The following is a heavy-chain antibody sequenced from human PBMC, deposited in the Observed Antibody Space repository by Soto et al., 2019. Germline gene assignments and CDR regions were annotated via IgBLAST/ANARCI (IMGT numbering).Heavy chain of an antibody. CDR3: ARDPDRTVGVCGGDCYADAFDI. CDR1: GFTVSSNY. V-gene: IGHV3-66*01. Sequence: PGGSLRLSCAASGFTVSSNYMSWVRQAPGKGLEWVSVIYSGGSTYYADSVKGRFTISRDNSKNTLYLQMNSLRAEDTAVYYCARDPDRTVGVCGGDCYADAFDIWGQGTMVTVS. CDR2: IYSGGST. D-gene: IGHD2-21*02. J-gene: IGHJ3*02.